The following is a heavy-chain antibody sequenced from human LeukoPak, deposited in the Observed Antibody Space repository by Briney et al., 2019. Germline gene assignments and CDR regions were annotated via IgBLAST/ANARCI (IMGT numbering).Heavy chain of an antibody. V-gene: IGHV1-18*01. D-gene: IGHD2-21*02. CDR3: ARDFRAYCNGDCRSPLDL. CDR1: GYTFTSYG. CDR2: IDTHHANT. Sequence: ASVKVSCKASGYTFTSYGISWVRQAPGQGLEWMGWIDTHHANTKYAQKFQGRVTMTTDTSTNTAYMELRSLRSDDTALYFCARDFRAYCNGDCRSPLDLWGQGTLVTVSS. J-gene: IGHJ5*02.